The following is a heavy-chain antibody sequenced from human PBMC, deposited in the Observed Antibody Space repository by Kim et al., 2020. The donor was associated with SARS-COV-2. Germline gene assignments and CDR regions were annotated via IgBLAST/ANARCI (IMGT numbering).Heavy chain of an antibody. CDR2: IYSGGSST. CDR1: GFTFSSYA. D-gene: IGHD2-2*01. V-gene: IGHV3-23*03. CDR3: AKVGLIGVPAATAPDY. Sequence: GGSLRLSCAASGFTFSSYAMSWVRQAPGKGLEWVSVIYSGGSSTYYADSVKGRFTISRDNSKNTLYLQMNSLRAEDTAVYYCAKVGLIGVPAATAPDYWGQGTLVTVSS. J-gene: IGHJ4*02.